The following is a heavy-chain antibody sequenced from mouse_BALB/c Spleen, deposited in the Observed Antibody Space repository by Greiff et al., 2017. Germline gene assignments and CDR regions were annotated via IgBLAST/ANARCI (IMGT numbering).Heavy chain of an antibody. CDR1: GYAFSSSW. CDR2: IYPGDGDT. Sequence: QVQLQQSGPELVKPGASVKISCKASGYAFSSSWMNWVKQRPGQGLEWIGRIYPGDGDTNYNGKFKGKATLTADKSSSTAYMQLSSLTSVDSAVYFCARGGYDWGFAYWGQGTLVTVSA. D-gene: IGHD2-2*01. V-gene: IGHV1-82*01. J-gene: IGHJ3*01. CDR3: ARGGYDWGFAY.